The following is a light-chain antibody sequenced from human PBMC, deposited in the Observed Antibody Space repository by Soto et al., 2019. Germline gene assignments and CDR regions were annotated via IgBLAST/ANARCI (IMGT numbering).Light chain of an antibody. J-gene: IGKJ5*01. CDR2: GEF. CDR3: QQYNNWPFS. Sequence: EIVMTQSPATLSVSPGARATLSCRASQSVSSTLAWYQQKPGQAPRLLIHGEFTRATGIPARFSGSGSETDFTLTISGLQSDDSAVYFCQQYNNWPFSFGQGTRLEI. V-gene: IGKV3-15*01. CDR1: QSVSST.